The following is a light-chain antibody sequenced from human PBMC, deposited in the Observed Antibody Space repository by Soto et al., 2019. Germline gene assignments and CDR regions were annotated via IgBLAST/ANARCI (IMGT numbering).Light chain of an antibody. CDR2: DVS. Sequence: QSVLTQPASVSGSPGQSITLSCIGTSSDVGGYNYVSWYQHHPGKAPKLLIYDVSDRPSGVSNRFSGSKSGNTASLTISGLQAEDEADYYCSSYTSSSTYVFGTGTKLTVL. J-gene: IGLJ1*01. V-gene: IGLV2-14*03. CDR3: SSYTSSSTYV. CDR1: SSDVGGYNY.